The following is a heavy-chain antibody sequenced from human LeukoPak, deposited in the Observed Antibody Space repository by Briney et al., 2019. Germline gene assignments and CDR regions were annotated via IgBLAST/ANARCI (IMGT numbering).Heavy chain of an antibody. CDR2: IKQDESDK. CDR3: ARDKIVGASKFDY. D-gene: IGHD1-26*01. CDR1: GFTFSNYW. Sequence: GGSLRLSCAVSGFTFSNYWMSWVRQAPGKGLEWAANIKQDESDKYYVDSVKGRFTISRDNAKNSLYLQMNSLRAEDTAIYYCARDKIVGASKFDYWGQGTLVTVPS. V-gene: IGHV3-7*01. J-gene: IGHJ4*02.